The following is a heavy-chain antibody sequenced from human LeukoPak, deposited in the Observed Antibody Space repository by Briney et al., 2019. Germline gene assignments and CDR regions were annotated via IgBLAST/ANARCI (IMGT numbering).Heavy chain of an antibody. D-gene: IGHD6-13*01. Sequence: SGPTLLNPRQTLRLTCTFSGFSVRTSGVGVGWIRQRPGKARERLLLIFWDDDKRYRPALKSRLTITKDTSKNQVVLTMTNMDPVDTATYYCAHGRGAAAAGTFDYWGQGTLVTVSS. CDR2: IFWDDDK. CDR3: AHGRGAAAAGTFDY. V-gene: IGHV2-5*02. CDR1: GFSVRTSGVG. J-gene: IGHJ4*02.